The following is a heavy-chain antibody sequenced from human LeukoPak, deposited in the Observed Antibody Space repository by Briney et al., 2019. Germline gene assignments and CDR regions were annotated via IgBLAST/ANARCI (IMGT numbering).Heavy chain of an antibody. Sequence: GGSLRLSCAASGFTFSSYEMNWVRQAPGKGLEWVSYISSSGSTIYYADSVKGRFTISRDNAKNSLYLQMNGLRAEDTAVYYCARGAYGDYGYYFDYWGQGTLVTVSS. CDR1: GFTFSSYE. CDR2: ISSSGSTI. CDR3: ARGAYGDYGYYFDY. V-gene: IGHV3-48*03. D-gene: IGHD4-17*01. J-gene: IGHJ4*02.